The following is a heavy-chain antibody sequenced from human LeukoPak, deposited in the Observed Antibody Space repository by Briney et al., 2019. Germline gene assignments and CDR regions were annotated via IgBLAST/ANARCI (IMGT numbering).Heavy chain of an antibody. CDR1: GVSISGGSYH. Sequence: PSETLSLNCTVSGVSISGGSYHWGWVRQPPGKGLEWIGNIHYSGSTYYNPSLKSRVTISVDTSKNQSSLKLSSVTAADTAVYYCARGPRWLQDYFNYWGQGTLVTVSS. D-gene: IGHD5-24*01. CDR2: IHYSGST. CDR3: ARGPRWLQDYFNY. V-gene: IGHV4-39*07. J-gene: IGHJ4*02.